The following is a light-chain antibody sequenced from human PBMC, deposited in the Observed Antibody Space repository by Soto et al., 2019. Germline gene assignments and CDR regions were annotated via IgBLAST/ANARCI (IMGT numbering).Light chain of an antibody. CDR2: GAS. V-gene: IGKV3-20*01. CDR1: QSVSSSY. J-gene: IGKJ1*01. Sequence: EIMLTQSPGTLSLSPGERATLSCRASQSVSSSYLAWYQQKPGQAPRLLMYGASSRATGIPDRFSGSGSGTDFTLTISRLEPEDFAVFYCQQYGTLPWTFGQGTMV. CDR3: QQYGTLPWT.